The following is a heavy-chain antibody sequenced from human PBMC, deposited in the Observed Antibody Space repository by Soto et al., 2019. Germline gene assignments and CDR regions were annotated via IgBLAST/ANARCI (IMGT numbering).Heavy chain of an antibody. CDR1: GFTFSSHG. V-gene: IGHV3-33*06. J-gene: IGHJ3*02. D-gene: IGHD3-22*01. CDR2: IWFDGSNK. CDR3: ANEGDTYYYDSSGYHDAFDI. Sequence: LRLSCIASGFTFSSHGTHWVRQAPGKGLEWVAVIWFDGSNKYYADSVKGRFTVSRDNSKNTLYLQMNSLRAEDTAVYYCANEGDTYYYDSSGYHDAFDIWSQGTMVTVSS.